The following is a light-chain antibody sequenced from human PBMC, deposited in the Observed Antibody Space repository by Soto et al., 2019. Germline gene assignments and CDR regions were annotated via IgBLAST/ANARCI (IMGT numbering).Light chain of an antibody. CDR2: GAS. J-gene: IGKJ2*01. CDR3: HQYGLSPRHP. V-gene: IGKV3-20*01. CDR1: QSVNSNY. Sequence: EIVLTQSPGTLSLPPGERAILSCRASQSVNSNYLAWYQQKPGQAPRLLIYGASSRATGVPNRFSGSGSGTDFTLTISSLEPEDFAVYYCHQYGLSPRHPFGQGTKLEIK.